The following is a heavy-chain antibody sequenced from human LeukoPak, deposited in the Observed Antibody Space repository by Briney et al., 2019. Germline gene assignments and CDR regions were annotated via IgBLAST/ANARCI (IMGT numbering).Heavy chain of an antibody. D-gene: IGHD3-10*01. V-gene: IGHV4-59*01. CDR1: GGSISSYY. J-gene: IGHJ3*02. CDR3: ARAGSGAFDI. CDR2: IYYSGST. Sequence: PSETLSLTCTVSGGSISSYYWSWIRQPPGKGLEWIGYIYYSGSTNYNPSLKSRVTISVDTSKNQFSLKLSSVTAADTAVYYCARAGSGAFDIWGQGTMVTVSS.